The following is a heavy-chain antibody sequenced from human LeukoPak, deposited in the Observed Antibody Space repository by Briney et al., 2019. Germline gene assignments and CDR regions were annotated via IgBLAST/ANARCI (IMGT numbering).Heavy chain of an antibody. CDR1: GGSISSYY. V-gene: IGHV4-59*08. CDR2: IYYSGST. J-gene: IGHJ4*02. CDR3: ARQIESTYYYGSGSYYPLDY. D-gene: IGHD3-10*01. Sequence: SETLSLTCTVSGGSISSYYWSWIRQPPGKGLEWIGYIYYSGSTNYNPSLKSRVTISVDTSKNQFSLKLSSVTAADTAVYYCARQIESTYYYGSGSYYPLDYWGQGTLVTVSS.